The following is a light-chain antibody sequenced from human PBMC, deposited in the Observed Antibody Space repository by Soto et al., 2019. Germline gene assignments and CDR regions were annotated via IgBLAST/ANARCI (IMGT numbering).Light chain of an antibody. CDR1: SSNIGAGYD. Sequence: QSALTQPPSVSGAPGQRVTISCTGSSSNIGAGYDVHWYQQLPGTAPKLLIYGNSNRPSGVPDRFSGSKSGTSASLAITGLQAEDEADYYCQSYDIRLSALVFGGGTKLTVL. V-gene: IGLV1-40*01. CDR3: QSYDIRLSALV. J-gene: IGLJ2*01. CDR2: GNS.